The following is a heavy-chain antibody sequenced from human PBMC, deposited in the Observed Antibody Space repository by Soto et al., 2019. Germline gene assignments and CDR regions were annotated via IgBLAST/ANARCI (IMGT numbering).Heavy chain of an antibody. J-gene: IGHJ4*02. D-gene: IGHD1-26*01. Sequence: EVQLVESGGGLVQPGGSLRLSCAASGFTFSSYSMNWVRQAPGKGLEWVSYISSSSSTIYYADSVKGRFTISRDNAKNSLYLQMNRLRDEDTAVYYCARDEGIVGATPDYWGQGTLVTVSS. CDR1: GFTFSSYS. V-gene: IGHV3-48*02. CDR2: ISSSSSTI. CDR3: ARDEGIVGATPDY.